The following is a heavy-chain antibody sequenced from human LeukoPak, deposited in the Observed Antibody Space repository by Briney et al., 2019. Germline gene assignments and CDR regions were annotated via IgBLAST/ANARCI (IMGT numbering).Heavy chain of an antibody. CDR2: ISSSSSTI. D-gene: IGHD3-22*01. V-gene: IGHV3-48*01. CDR1: GFTFSSYS. J-gene: IGHJ4*02. Sequence: GSLRLSCAASGFTFSSYSMNWVRQALGKGLEWVSYISSSSSTIYYADSVKGRFTISRDNAKNSLYLQMNSLRAEDTAVYYCASHPRYYYDSSGDYWGQGTLVTVSS. CDR3: ASHPRYYYDSSGDY.